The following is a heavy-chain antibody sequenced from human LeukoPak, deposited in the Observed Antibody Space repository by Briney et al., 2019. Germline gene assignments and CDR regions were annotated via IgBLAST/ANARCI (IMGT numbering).Heavy chain of an antibody. CDR3: ARYSGSYPD. D-gene: IGHD1-26*01. Sequence: GASVTVSRTASGYTFSSYAIDWVRQAPGQRLEWMGWINAGNGNTKYSQKFQGRVTITRDTSASTAYMELSSLRPEDTAVYYCARYSGSYPDWGQGTLVTVSS. V-gene: IGHV1-3*01. CDR2: INAGNGNT. CDR1: GYTFSSYA. J-gene: IGHJ4*02.